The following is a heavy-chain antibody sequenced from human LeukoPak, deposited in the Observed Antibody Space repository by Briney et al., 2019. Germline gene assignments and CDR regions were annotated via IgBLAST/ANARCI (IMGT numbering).Heavy chain of an antibody. CDR2: INHSGST. CDR3: ARVVLLGLGRIRGHPYNWFDP. CDR1: GGSFSGYY. J-gene: IGHJ5*02. D-gene: IGHD3-16*01. V-gene: IGHV4-34*01. Sequence: SETLSLTCAVYGGSFSGYYWSWIRQPPGKGLEWIGEINHSGSTNYNPSLKSRVTISVDTSKNQFSLKLSSVTAADTAVYYCARVVLLGLGRIRGHPYNWFDPWGQGTLVTVSS.